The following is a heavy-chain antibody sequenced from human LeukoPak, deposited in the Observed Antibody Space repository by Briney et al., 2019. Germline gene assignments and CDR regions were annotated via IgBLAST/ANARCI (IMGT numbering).Heavy chain of an antibody. V-gene: IGHV1-69*13. Sequence: SVKVSCKASGYTFTSYAMHWVRQAPGQGLEWMGGIIPIFGTANYAQKFQGRVTITADESTSTAYMELSSLRSEDTAVYYCARVGAGTMVRGVTYYYYYYMDVWGKGTTVTISS. D-gene: IGHD3-10*01. J-gene: IGHJ6*03. CDR1: GYTFTSYA. CDR3: ARVGAGTMVRGVTYYYYYYMDV. CDR2: IIPIFGTA.